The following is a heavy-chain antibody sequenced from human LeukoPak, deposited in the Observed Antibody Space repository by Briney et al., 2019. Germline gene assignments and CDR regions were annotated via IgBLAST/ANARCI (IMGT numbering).Heavy chain of an antibody. CDR1: GFTFSSYA. Sequence: PGGSLRLSCAASGFTFSSYAMSWVRQAPGKGPEWVSAISGSGGSTYYADSVKGRFTISRDNSKNTLYLQMNSLRAEDTAVYYCAKDRHGSGSYQDFDYWGQGTLVTVSS. CDR2: ISGSGGST. V-gene: IGHV3-23*01. D-gene: IGHD3-10*01. CDR3: AKDRHGSGSYQDFDY. J-gene: IGHJ4*02.